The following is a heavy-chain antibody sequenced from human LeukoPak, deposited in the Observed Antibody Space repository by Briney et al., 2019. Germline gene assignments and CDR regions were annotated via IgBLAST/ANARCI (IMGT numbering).Heavy chain of an antibody. Sequence: ETLSLTCAVYGGSFSGYYWSWIRQAPGKGLEWVANIKQDGSEKYYVDSVKGRFTISRDNAKNSLYLQMNSLRAEDTAVYYCAREVADYGGYYYYHYMDVWGKGTTVTISS. CDR3: AREVADYGGYYYYHYMDV. CDR1: GGSFSGYY. V-gene: IGHV3-7*01. CDR2: IKQDGSEK. D-gene: IGHD4-23*01. J-gene: IGHJ6*03.